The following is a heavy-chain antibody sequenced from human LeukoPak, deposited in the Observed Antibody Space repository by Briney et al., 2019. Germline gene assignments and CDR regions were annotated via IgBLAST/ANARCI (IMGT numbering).Heavy chain of an antibody. Sequence: SETLSLTCTVSGYSISSGYYWGWIRQPPGKGLEWIGSIYHSGSTYYNPSLKSRVTISVDTSKNQFSLKLSSVTAADTAVYYCARYLGSRDPDEAFDIWGQGTMVTVSS. J-gene: IGHJ3*02. CDR3: ARYLGSRDPDEAFDI. CDR2: IYHSGST. V-gene: IGHV4-38-2*02. CDR1: GYSISSGYY. D-gene: IGHD3-16*01.